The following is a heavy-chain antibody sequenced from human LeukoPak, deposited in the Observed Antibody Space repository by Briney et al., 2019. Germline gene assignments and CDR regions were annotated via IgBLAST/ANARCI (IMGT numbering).Heavy chain of an antibody. CDR3: ARGGYCTNGVCSRTRAEYFQH. J-gene: IGHJ1*01. Sequence: GRSLRLSCAASGCTFSSYAMHWVRQAPGKGLEWVAVISYDGSNKYYADSVKGRFTISRDNSKNTLYLQMNSLRAEDTAVYYCARGGYCTNGVCSRTRAEYFQHWGQGTLVTVSS. CDR1: GCTFSSYA. V-gene: IGHV3-30-3*01. D-gene: IGHD2-8*01. CDR2: ISYDGSNK.